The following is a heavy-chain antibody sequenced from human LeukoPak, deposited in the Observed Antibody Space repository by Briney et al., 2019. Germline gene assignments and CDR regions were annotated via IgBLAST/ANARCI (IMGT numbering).Heavy chain of an antibody. CDR1: GGTFSSYA. J-gene: IGHJ4*02. CDR3: ASGPGSPTLGDYFDY. CDR2: IIPIFGTA. D-gene: IGHD3-10*01. Sequence: ASVKVSCKASGGTFSSYAISWVRQAPGQGLEWMEGIIPIFGTANYAQKFQGRVTITADKSTSTAYMELSSLRSEDTAVYYCASGPGSPTLGDYFDYWGQGTLVTVSS. V-gene: IGHV1-69*06.